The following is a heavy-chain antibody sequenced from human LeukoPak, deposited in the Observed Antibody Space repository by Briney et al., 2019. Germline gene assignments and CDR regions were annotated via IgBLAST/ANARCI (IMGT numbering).Heavy chain of an antibody. D-gene: IGHD1-7*01. CDR1: GGTFISYA. CDR3: ARVGELELGRGYYYYYMDV. CDR2: IIPIFGTA. V-gene: IGHV1-69*05. Sequence: GSSVKVSCKASGGTFISYAISWVRQAPGQGLEWMGGIIPIFGTANYAQKFQGRVTITTDESTSTAYMELSSLRSEDTAVYYCARVGELELGRGYYYYYMDVWGKGTTVTVSS. J-gene: IGHJ6*03.